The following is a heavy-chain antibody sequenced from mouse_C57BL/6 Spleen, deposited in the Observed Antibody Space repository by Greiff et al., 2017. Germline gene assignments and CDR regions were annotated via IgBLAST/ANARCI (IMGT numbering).Heavy chain of an antibody. CDR2: ISSGGSYT. J-gene: IGHJ4*01. CDR1: GFTFSSYG. CDR3: AREGDAMDY. Sequence: EVQLVESGGDLVKPGGSLKLSCAASGFTFSSYGMSCVRQTPDKRLEWVATISSGGSYTYYPDSVKGRFTISRDNAKNTLYLQMSSLKSEDTAMYYCAREGDAMDYWGQGTSVTVSS. V-gene: IGHV5-6*01.